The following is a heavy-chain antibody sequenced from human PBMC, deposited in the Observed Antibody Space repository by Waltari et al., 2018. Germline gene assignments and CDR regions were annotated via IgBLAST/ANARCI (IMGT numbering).Heavy chain of an antibody. D-gene: IGHD3-10*01. CDR1: GGSIGSYY. Sequence: QLQLEESGPGLVKPSETLSLTCIVSGGSIGSYYWSWIRQPAGKGLEWIWRINNRGDTKYNPSLQSRVTISVDNSRDQFSLRLSSVTAADTAVYYCAKAMSGDGSLFEFWGQGALVTVSS. J-gene: IGHJ1*01. CDR3: AKAMSGDGSLFEF. CDR2: INNRGDT. V-gene: IGHV4-4*07.